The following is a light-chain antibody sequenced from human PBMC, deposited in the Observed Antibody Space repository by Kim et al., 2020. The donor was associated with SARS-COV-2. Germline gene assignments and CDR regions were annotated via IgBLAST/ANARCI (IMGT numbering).Light chain of an antibody. CDR2: DAS. V-gene: IGKV1-5*02. Sequence: DVQMTQSPSTLSASVGDSVTIICRATENIGNGLAWYQQKPGKAPNLLIYDASNLKSGVPSRFSGSGSGTEFSVIINTLQPEDFAVYYCQEYDSYPWTFGPGTKVDIK. CDR3: QEYDSYPWT. J-gene: IGKJ1*01. CDR1: ENIGNG.